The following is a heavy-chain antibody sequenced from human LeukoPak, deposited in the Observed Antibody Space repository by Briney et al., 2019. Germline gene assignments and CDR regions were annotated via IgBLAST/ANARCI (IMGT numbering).Heavy chain of an antibody. Sequence: SETLSLTCTVSGGSISSYYWSWIRQPPGKGLEYIGYIYYSGSTNYNPSLKSRLTISVDTSKNQFSLKLSSVTAADTAVYYCARGGEVYGDYSFYYYMDVWGKGTTVTVSS. J-gene: IGHJ6*03. CDR2: IYYSGST. CDR1: GGSISSYY. V-gene: IGHV4-59*01. CDR3: ARGGEVYGDYSFYYYMDV. D-gene: IGHD4-17*01.